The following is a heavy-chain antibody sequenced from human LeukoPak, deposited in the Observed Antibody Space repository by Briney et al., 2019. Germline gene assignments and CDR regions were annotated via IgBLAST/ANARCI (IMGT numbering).Heavy chain of an antibody. J-gene: IGHJ4*02. CDR1: GYTFTGYY. V-gene: IGHV1-2*02. CDR3: ARDSIYCGGDCYSEFVDY. D-gene: IGHD2-21*02. Sequence: ASVKVSCKASGYTFTGYYRHWVRQAPGQGLEWMGWINPNNGGTNYAQKFQGRVTMTRDTSISTTYMELSRLRSDDTAVYYCARDSIYCGGDCYSEFVDYWGQGTLVTVSS. CDR2: INPNNGGT.